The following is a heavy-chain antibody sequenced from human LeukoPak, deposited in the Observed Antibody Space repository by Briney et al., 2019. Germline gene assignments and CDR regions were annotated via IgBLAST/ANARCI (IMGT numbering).Heavy chain of an antibody. Sequence: GGSLRLSCAASGFTFSSCWMHWVRQAPGKGLVWVSRINIDGSRTDYADSVKGRFTISRDNARNILYLQMNSLRAEDTAVYYCARVDGSGNSVFDYWGQGTLVTASS. CDR1: GFTFSSCW. CDR3: ARVDGSGNSVFDY. J-gene: IGHJ4*02. D-gene: IGHD3-22*01. CDR2: INIDGSRT. V-gene: IGHV3-74*01.